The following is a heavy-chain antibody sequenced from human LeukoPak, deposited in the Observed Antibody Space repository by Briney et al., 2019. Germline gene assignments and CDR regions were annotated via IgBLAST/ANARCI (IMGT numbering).Heavy chain of an antibody. Sequence: SETLSLTCTVSGGSISSYYWSWIRQPPGKGLEWIGYIYYSGSTNYNPSLKSRVTISVDTSKNQFSLRLSSVTAADTAVYYCARGDVYYYGVDVWGQGTTVTVSS. CDR3: ARGDVYYYGVDV. V-gene: IGHV4-59*01. CDR2: IYYSGST. CDR1: GGSISSYY. J-gene: IGHJ6*02.